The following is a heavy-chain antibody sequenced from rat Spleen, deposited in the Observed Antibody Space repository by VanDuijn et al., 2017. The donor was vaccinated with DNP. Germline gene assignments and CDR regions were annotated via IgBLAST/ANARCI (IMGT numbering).Heavy chain of an antibody. J-gene: IGHJ4*01. CDR3: ARGTGYPYYAMDA. CDR1: GFVFSDYN. CDR2: IVHDGSRT. Sequence: EVQLVESGGGLVQPGRSLKLSCAASGFVFSDYNMAWVRQGPNKGLEWVATIVHDGSRTYYRDSVKGRFTISRDNTKSTLYLQMNSLRSEDMATYYCARGTGYPYYAMDAWGQGTSVTVSS. V-gene: IGHV5-7*01. D-gene: IGHD1-4*01.